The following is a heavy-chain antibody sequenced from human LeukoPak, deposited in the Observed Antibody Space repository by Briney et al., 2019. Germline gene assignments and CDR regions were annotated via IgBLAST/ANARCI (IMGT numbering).Heavy chain of an antibody. CDR3: ARQAKWMLNWFDP. V-gene: IGHV4-39*01. CDR2: IYYSGST. J-gene: IGHJ5*02. D-gene: IGHD2-8*01. CDR1: GGSISSSSYH. Sequence: SETLSLTCTVSGGSISSSSYHWGWIRQPPGKGLEWIGSIYYSGSTNYNPSLKSRVTISVDTSKNQFSLKLSSVTAADTAVYYCARQAKWMLNWFDPWGQGTLVTVSS.